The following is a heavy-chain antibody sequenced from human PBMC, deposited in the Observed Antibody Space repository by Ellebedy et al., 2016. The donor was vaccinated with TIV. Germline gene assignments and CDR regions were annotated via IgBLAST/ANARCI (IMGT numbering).Heavy chain of an antibody. CDR3: ARTGGFLGGMDV. D-gene: IGHD3-3*01. V-gene: IGHV3-7*01. J-gene: IGHJ6*02. CDR2: INPDGTRK. Sequence: GGSLRLSCAASGFTFSHYWMNWVRQAPGKGLEWVAFINPDGTRKFYVDSVKGRFTISRDNAKNSLYLQMNSLRAEDTAVYYCARTGGFLGGMDVWGQGTTVTVSS. CDR1: GFTFSHYW.